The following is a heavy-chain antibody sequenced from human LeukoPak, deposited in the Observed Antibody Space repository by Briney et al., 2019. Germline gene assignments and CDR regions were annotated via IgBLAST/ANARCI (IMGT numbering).Heavy chain of an antibody. V-gene: IGHV3-30*18. D-gene: IGHD6-13*01. CDR2: ISYDGSNK. Sequence: GGSLRLSCAASGFTFSSYGMHWVRQAPGKGLEWVAVISYDGSNKYYADSVKGRFTISRDNSKNTPYLQMNSLRAEDTAVYYCAKVPEYSSSWYYFDYWGQGTLVTVSS. J-gene: IGHJ4*02. CDR1: GFTFSSYG. CDR3: AKVPEYSSSWYYFDY.